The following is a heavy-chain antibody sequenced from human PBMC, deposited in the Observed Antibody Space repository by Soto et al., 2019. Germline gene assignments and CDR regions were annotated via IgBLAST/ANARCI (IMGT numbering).Heavy chain of an antibody. CDR2: MNPDTDFGNT. J-gene: IGHJ6*02. Sequence: QLQLVQSGAEVKKPGASVKVSCKASGYTFTSYDINWVRQAPGQGLEWMGWMNPDTDFGNTSYAPKFRGRVTMTRDTSTNTAYMELSNLRSEDTAIYFCARTSSWYNAYYGMDDWGQGTTVIVS. CDR3: ARTSSWYNAYYGMDD. D-gene: IGHD6-13*01. V-gene: IGHV1-8*01. CDR1: GYTFTSYD.